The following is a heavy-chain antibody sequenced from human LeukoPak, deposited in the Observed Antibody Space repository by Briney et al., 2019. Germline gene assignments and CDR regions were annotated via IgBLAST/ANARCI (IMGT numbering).Heavy chain of an antibody. D-gene: IGHD3-3*01. CDR3: ATLRFLEWLSGYYYMDV. CDR2: INTDGGSI. Sequence: GGSLRLSCTASGFTFNSYWMHWVRQAPGRGPVWVSRINTDGGSISYADSVKGRFTISRDNAKNTLYLQMNSLRAEDTAVYYCATLRFLEWLSGYYYMDVWGKGTTVTVSS. V-gene: IGHV3-74*01. CDR1: GFTFNSYW. J-gene: IGHJ6*03.